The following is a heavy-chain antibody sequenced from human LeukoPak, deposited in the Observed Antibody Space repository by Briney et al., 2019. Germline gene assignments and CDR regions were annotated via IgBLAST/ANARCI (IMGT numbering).Heavy chain of an antibody. CDR3: AKAPGGLFDP. D-gene: IGHD1-26*01. J-gene: IGHJ5*02. V-gene: IGHV3-30*02. Sequence: GGSLRLPCAASGFTFSSYGMHWVRQAPGKGLEWVAFIRYDGSNKYYADSVKGRFTISRDNSKNTLYLQMNSLRTEDTAVYYCAKAPGGLFDPWGQGPLVTVSS. CDR2: IRYDGSNK. CDR1: GFTFSSYG.